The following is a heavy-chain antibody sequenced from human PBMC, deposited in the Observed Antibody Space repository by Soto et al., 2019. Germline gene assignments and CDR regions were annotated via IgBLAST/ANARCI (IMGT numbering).Heavy chain of an antibody. Sequence: GGSLRLSCAASGFTFSSYWMSWVRQAPGKGLEWVANIKQDGSGKYYVDSVKGRFTISRDNAKNSLYLQMNSLRAEDKAVDFCAREHKVVLEDYYYYYMDVWGKGTTVTVSS. D-gene: IGHD2-21*01. V-gene: IGHV3-7*01. CDR3: AREHKVVLEDYYYYYMDV. CDR2: IKQDGSGK. CDR1: GFTFSSYW. J-gene: IGHJ6*03.